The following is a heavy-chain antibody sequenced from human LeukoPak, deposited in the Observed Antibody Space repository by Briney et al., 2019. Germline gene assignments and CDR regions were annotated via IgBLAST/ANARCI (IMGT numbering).Heavy chain of an antibody. Sequence: ASVKVSCKASGYTFTRYGISWVRQAPGQGLEWMGWISGYNGNTDYAEKLQGRVTMTTDTSTSIVYMELRSLRSDDTAVYYCARDSLYYGSGSYLGFDPWGQGTLVTVSS. V-gene: IGHV1-18*01. D-gene: IGHD3-10*01. CDR3: ARDSLYYGSGSYLGFDP. CDR2: ISGYNGNT. CDR1: GYTFTRYG. J-gene: IGHJ5*02.